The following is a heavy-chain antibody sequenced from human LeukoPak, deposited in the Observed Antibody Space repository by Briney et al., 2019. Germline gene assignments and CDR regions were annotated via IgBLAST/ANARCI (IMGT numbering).Heavy chain of an antibody. V-gene: IGHV3-20*04. CDR2: INWNGGST. CDR1: GFTFDDYA. Sequence: GGSLRLSCEVSGFTFDDYAMSWVRQAPGKGLEWVSGINWNGGSTGYADSVKGRFTISRDNSKNTLYLQMNSLRAEDTAVYYCARDRRETMITFGGVMTAGWFDPWGQGTLVTVSS. J-gene: IGHJ5*02. D-gene: IGHD3-16*01. CDR3: ARDRRETMITFGGVMTAGWFDP.